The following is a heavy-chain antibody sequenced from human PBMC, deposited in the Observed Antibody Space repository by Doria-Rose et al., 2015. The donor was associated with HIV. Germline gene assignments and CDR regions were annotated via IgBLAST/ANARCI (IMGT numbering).Heavy chain of an antibody. CDR2: IFSDDER. CDR3: ARIKSSRWYHKYYFDF. CDR1: VVSLSSPGMG. Sequence: QITLKESGPVLVKPTETLTLTCTVSVVSLSSPGMGVSWIRQPPGKALEWLANIFSDDERSYKTSLKSRLTISRSTSKSQVVLTMTDMDPVDTATYYCARIKSSRWYHKYYFDFWGQGTLVIVSA. D-gene: IGHD6-13*01. J-gene: IGHJ4*02. V-gene: IGHV2-26*01.